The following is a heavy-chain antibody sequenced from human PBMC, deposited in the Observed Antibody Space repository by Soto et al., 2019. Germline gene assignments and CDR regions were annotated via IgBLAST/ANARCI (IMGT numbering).Heavy chain of an antibody. J-gene: IGHJ6*03. CDR3: ARGLSQVTTGGYYYYYMDV. CDR2: INHSGST. V-gene: IGHV4-34*01. CDR1: GGFLRGYY. D-gene: IGHD4-17*01. Sequence: SENLSLPRAGYGGFLRGYYWGWIRQPPGEGVEWIGEINHSGSTNYNPSLKGRVTISVDTSKNQFSLKLSSVTAADTAVYYCARGLSQVTTGGYYYYYMDVWGKGTTVTVSS.